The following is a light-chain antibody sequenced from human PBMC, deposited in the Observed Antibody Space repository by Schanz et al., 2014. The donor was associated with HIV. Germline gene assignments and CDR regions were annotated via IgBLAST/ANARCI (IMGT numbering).Light chain of an antibody. CDR1: SSDIGNYNL. V-gene: IGLV2-14*02. Sequence: QSALTQPASVSGSPGQSITISCTGTSSDIGNYNLVSWFQHHPGEAPKIMIFEVRKRPSGVSGRFSGSKSGNTASLTISGLQPEDEADYYCNSYTSSSTLYVFGTGTKLTVL. CDR3: NSYTSSSTLYV. J-gene: IGLJ1*01. CDR2: EVR.